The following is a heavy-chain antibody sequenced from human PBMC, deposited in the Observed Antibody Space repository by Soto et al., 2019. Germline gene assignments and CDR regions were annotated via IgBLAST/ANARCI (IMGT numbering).Heavy chain of an antibody. Sequence: SETLSLTCTVSGGSISSGDYYWSWIRQPPGKGLEWIGYIYYSGSTYYNPSLKSRVTISVDTSKNQFSLKLSSVTAADTAVYYCAREYYDFWSGRGTYYYGMDVWGQGTTVTVS. CDR1: GGSISSGDYY. D-gene: IGHD3-3*01. J-gene: IGHJ6*02. CDR2: IYYSGST. CDR3: AREYYDFWSGRGTYYYGMDV. V-gene: IGHV4-30-4*01.